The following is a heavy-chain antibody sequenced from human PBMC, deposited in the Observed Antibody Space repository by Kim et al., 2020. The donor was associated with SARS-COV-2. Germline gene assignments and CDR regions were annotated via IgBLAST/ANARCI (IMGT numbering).Heavy chain of an antibody. Sequence: GGSLRLSCAASGFTFSSYWMHWVRQAPGKGLVWVSRINSDGSSTSYADSVKGRFTISRDNAKNTLYLQMNSLRAEDTAVYYCAREEVATPELWSYDYYYYGMDVWGQGTTVTVSS. V-gene: IGHV3-74*01. D-gene: IGHD5-18*01. CDR3: AREEVATPELWSYDYYYYGMDV. CDR1: GFTFSSYW. J-gene: IGHJ6*02. CDR2: INSDGSST.